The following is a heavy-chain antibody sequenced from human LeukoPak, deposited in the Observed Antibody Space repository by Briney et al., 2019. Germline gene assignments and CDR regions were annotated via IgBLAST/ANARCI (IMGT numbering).Heavy chain of an antibody. CDR3: ATGKAAPGPWFDP. D-gene: IGHD6-13*01. J-gene: IGHJ5*02. V-gene: IGHV1-69*13. CDR1: GGTFSSYA. CDR2: IIPIFGTA. Sequence: SAKVSCKASGGTFSSYAISWVRQAPGQGLEWMGGIIPIFGTANYAQKFQGRVTITADESTSTAYMELSSLRSEDTAVYYCATGKAAPGPWFDPWGKGTLVPVSS.